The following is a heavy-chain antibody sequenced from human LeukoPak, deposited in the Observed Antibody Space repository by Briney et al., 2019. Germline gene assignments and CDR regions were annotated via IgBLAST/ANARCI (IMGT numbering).Heavy chain of an antibody. D-gene: IGHD3-22*01. CDR3: ARYDSSGYEEFDP. J-gene: IGHJ5*02. CDR2: IYYSGST. V-gene: IGHV4-59*01. Sequence: PWETLSLTCTVSGGSISSYYWSWIRQPPGKGLEWIGYIYYSGSTNYNPSLKSRVTISVDPSKNQFSQKLSSVTAAHTAVYYCARYDSSGYEEFDPWGQGTLVTVSS. CDR1: GGSISSYY.